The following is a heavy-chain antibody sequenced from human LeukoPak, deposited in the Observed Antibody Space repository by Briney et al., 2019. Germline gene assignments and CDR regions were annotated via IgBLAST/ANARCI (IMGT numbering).Heavy chain of an antibody. CDR2: MYYSGNT. Sequence: SETLSLTCAVYGGSFSGYYWSWMRQPPGRGLEWIGDMYYSGNTNYNPSLKSRVTISVDTSKTQFSLKLSSVTAADTAVYYCARAGNYYDSSGYSRGAGWFDPWGQGTLVTVSS. J-gene: IGHJ5*02. CDR3: ARAGNYYDSSGYSRGAGWFDP. V-gene: IGHV4-34*01. D-gene: IGHD3-22*01. CDR1: GGSFSGYY.